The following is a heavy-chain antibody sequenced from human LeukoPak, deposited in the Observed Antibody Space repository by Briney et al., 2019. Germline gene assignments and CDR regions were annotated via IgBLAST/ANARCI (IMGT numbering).Heavy chain of an antibody. V-gene: IGHV3-23*01. CDR1: GFTFSSYA. D-gene: IGHD2-2*01. Sequence: GGSLRLSCAASGFTFSSYAMSWVRQAPGKGLEWVSAISGSGGSTYYADSVKGRFTISRDNSKNTLYLQMNSPRAEDTAVYYCAKDQFQLLTIYFDYWGQGTLVTVSS. J-gene: IGHJ4*02. CDR2: ISGSGGST. CDR3: AKDQFQLLTIYFDY.